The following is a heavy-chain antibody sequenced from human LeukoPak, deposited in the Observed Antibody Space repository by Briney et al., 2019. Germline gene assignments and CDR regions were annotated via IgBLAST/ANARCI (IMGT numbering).Heavy chain of an antibody. Sequence: GGSLRLSCAASGFTFSSYAMSWVRQAPGKGLEWVSAISGSGGSTYYADSVKGRFTISRDNSKNTLYLQMNSLRAEDTAVYYCARGGAPYYYDSSGYYSNAFDIWGQGTMVTVSS. J-gene: IGHJ3*02. V-gene: IGHV3-23*01. CDR1: GFTFSSYA. CDR2: ISGSGGST. CDR3: ARGGAPYYYDSSGYYSNAFDI. D-gene: IGHD3-22*01.